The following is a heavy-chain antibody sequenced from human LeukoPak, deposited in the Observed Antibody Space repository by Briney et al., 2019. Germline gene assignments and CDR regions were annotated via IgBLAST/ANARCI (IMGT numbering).Heavy chain of an antibody. J-gene: IGHJ6*03. CDR1: GYTLTELS. CDR2: FDPEDGET. Sequence: ASVKVSCKVSGYTLTELSMHWVRQAPGKGLEWMGGFDPEDGETIYAQKFQGRVTMTEDTSTDTAYMELSSLRSEDTAVYYCATRSGGRWLIYYYMDVRGKGTTVTVSS. CDR3: ATRSGGRWLIYYYMDV. D-gene: IGHD6-19*01. V-gene: IGHV1-24*01.